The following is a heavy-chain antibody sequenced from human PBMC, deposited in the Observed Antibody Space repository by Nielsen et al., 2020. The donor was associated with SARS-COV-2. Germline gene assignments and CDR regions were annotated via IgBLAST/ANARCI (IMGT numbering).Heavy chain of an antibody. CDR3: ASRSETTVPTYYYYYMDV. V-gene: IGHV1-46*01. CDR2: INPSGGST. J-gene: IGHJ6*03. CDR1: GYTFTSYY. D-gene: IGHD4-17*01. Sequence: ASVKVSCKASGYTFTSYYMHWVRQAPGQGLEWMGIINPSGGSTNYAQKFQGRVTITADESTSTAYMELSSLRSEDTAVYYCASRSETTVPTYYYYYMDVWGKGTTVTVSS.